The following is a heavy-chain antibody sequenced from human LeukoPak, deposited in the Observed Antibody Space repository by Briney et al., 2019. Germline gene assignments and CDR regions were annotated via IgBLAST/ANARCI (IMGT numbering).Heavy chain of an antibody. J-gene: IGHJ6*03. CDR2: IYSGGST. D-gene: IGHD3-10*01. Sequence: GGSLRLSCAASGFTVSSNYMSWVRQAPGKGLEWVSVIYSGGSTYYADSVKGRFTISRDNSKNTLYLQMNSLRAEDTAVYYCARDRLVRGVIHYYYMDXWGKGTTVTVSS. CDR3: ARDRLVRGVIHYYYMDX. V-gene: IGHV3-53*01. CDR1: GFTVSSNY.